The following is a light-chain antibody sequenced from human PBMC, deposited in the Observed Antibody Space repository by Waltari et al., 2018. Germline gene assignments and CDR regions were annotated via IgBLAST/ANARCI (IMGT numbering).Light chain of an antibody. CDR2: GAS. Sequence: EIVMTQSPATLSVSPGERATLSCRASQSVSRNLAWYKQTPGQAPRLLIYGASTRANGIPARFSGSGSWTEFTLTISSLQSEDFAVYYCLQYNNWPPLTFGGGTKVEIK. J-gene: IGKJ4*01. V-gene: IGKV3-15*01. CDR3: LQYNNWPPLT. CDR1: QSVSRN.